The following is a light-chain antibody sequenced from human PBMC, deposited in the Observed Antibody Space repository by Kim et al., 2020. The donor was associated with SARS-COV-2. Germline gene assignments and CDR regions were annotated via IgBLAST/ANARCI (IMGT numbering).Light chain of an antibody. Sequence: QAVVTQVPSLTVSPGGTVTLTCASSTGTVTSAHYPNWFQQTPGQTPRALIYNTANKHSWIPARFSGSLLGGKAALTLSGVQPEDEAEYYCLLREDGPWVFGGGTQLTVL. J-gene: IGLJ3*02. CDR1: TGTVTSAHY. CDR3: LLREDGPWV. V-gene: IGLV7-43*01. CDR2: NTA.